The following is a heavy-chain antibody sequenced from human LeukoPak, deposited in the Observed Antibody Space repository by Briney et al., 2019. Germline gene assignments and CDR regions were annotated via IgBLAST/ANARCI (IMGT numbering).Heavy chain of an antibody. Sequence: GGSLRLSCAASGFTFSSYAMHWVRQAPGKGLEWVAVISYDGSTEAYADSVRGRFTVSRDKSKNTLYLQMNSLRVEDTAVYSCARDRGLISAADYFDYWGQGTLVTVSS. V-gene: IGHV3-30*04. CDR3: ARDRGLISAADYFDY. CDR1: GFTFSSYA. CDR2: ISYDGSTE. J-gene: IGHJ4*02. D-gene: IGHD6-13*01.